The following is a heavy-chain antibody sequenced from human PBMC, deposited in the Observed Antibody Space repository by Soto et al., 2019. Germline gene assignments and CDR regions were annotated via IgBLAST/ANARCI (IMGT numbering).Heavy chain of an antibody. J-gene: IGHJ6*03. CDR3: ARDLLSIVVVPAATYYYYYYMDV. D-gene: IGHD2-2*01. CDR2: IKQDGSEK. CDR1: GFTFSSYW. V-gene: IGHV3-7*01. Sequence: GGSLRLSCAASGFTFSSYWMSWVRQAPGKGLEWVANIKQDGSEKYYVDSVKGRFTISRDNAKNSLYLQMNSLRAEDTAVYYCARDLLSIVVVPAATYYYYYYMDVWGKGTTVTVSS.